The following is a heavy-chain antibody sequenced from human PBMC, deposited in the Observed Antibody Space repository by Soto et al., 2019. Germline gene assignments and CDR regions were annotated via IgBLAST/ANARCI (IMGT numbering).Heavy chain of an antibody. CDR2: IYWDDDK. CDR1: GFSLTRGVA. CDR3: ARDSYGSGYGMDV. V-gene: IGHV2-5*02. Sequence: QITLKESGPPLVNPTQTLTLTCTFSGFSLTRGVAVGWIRKPPGKALEWLSLIYWDDDKRYSPSLKNRLTITKDTSKNQVVLTLTNLGPVDTATYYCARDSYGSGYGMDVWGQGTTVTVSS. D-gene: IGHD3-10*01. J-gene: IGHJ6*02.